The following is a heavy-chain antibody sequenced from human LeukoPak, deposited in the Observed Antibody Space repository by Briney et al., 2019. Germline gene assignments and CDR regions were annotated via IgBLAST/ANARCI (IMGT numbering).Heavy chain of an antibody. Sequence: SETLSLTCTVSGGSISSYYWSWIRQPPGKGLEWIGNIYYSGTTHSNPSLKSRATISVDTSKNHLSLKVNSVTAADTAVYYCARGASGTLYDAFDIWGQGTMVTVSS. D-gene: IGHD1-26*01. J-gene: IGHJ3*02. CDR2: IYYSGTT. CDR1: GGSISSYY. CDR3: ARGASGTLYDAFDI. V-gene: IGHV4-59*01.